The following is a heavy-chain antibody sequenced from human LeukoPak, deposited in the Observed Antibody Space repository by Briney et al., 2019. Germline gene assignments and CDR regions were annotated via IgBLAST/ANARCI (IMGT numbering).Heavy chain of an antibody. CDR1: GFTFSSYS. J-gene: IGHJ4*02. CDR3: ARGPDFYDRLTLFYY. Sequence: KSGGSLRLSCAASGFTFSSYSMNWVRQAPGKGLEWVSSISSSSSYIYYADSVKGRFTISRDNAKNSLYLQMNSLRAEDTAVYYCARGPDFYDRLTLFYYWGQGTLVTVSS. V-gene: IGHV3-21*01. CDR2: ISSSSSYI. D-gene: IGHD3-22*01.